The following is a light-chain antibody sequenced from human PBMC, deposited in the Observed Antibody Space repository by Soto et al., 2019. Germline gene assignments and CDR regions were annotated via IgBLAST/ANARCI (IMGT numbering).Light chain of an antibody. J-gene: IGKJ2*01. CDR1: QSVSSSD. Sequence: EIVLTQSPGTLSLSPGERATLSCRASQSVSSSDLAWYQQKPGQAPRLLIYGASSRADGIPDRFSGSWSGTDFTLTISRLEPEVFAVYFCHKYGSSPYTFGKGTKREIK. V-gene: IGKV3-20*01. CDR2: GAS. CDR3: HKYGSSPYT.